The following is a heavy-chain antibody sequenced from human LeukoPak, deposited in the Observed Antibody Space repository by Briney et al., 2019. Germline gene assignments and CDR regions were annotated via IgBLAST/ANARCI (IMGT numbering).Heavy chain of an antibody. CDR3: ARVVSSAAAGDPFDY. Sequence: GGPLRPSCAACGFTFSSYRVRGVPDARGEGLEGVANRMEDRSEKYYVDSVKGRFTISRDNTKNTLYLQMNSLRAEDTAVYYCARVVSSAAAGDPFDYWGQGTLVTVSS. CDR2: RMEDRSEK. V-gene: IGHV3-7*01. D-gene: IGHD6-13*01. J-gene: IGHJ4*02. CDR1: GFTFSSYR.